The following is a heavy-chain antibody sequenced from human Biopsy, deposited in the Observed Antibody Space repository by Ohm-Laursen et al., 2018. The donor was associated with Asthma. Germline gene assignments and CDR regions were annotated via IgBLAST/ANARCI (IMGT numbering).Heavy chain of an antibody. J-gene: IGHJ4*02. Sequence: PPDTLSLTCTVSGGSINNFYWSWIRQPPGKGLESIGHVYYSGSTNYNPSLKSRVTISIDASKNQFSLKLTSVTAADTAVYYCARGVDRVTGLLDHFDSWGQGTLVTVSS. CDR2: VYYSGST. CDR3: ARGVDRVTGLLDHFDS. CDR1: GGSINNFY. V-gene: IGHV4-59*07. D-gene: IGHD2-21*02.